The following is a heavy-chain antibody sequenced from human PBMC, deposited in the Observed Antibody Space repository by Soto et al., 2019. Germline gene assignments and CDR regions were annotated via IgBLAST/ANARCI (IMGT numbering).Heavy chain of an antibody. J-gene: IGHJ6*02. Sequence: GGSLRLSCAASGFTFSSYAMHWVRQAPGKGLEWVAVISYDGSNKYYADSVKGRFTISRDNSKNTLYLQMNSLRAEDTAVYYCARDRGVAVAGSWYYGMDVWGQGTTVTVS. CDR1: GFTFSSYA. CDR2: ISYDGSNK. CDR3: ARDRGVAVAGSWYYGMDV. D-gene: IGHD6-19*01. V-gene: IGHV3-30-3*01.